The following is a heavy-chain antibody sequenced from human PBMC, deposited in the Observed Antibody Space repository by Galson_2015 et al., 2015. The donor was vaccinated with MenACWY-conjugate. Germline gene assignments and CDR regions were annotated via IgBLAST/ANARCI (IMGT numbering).Heavy chain of an antibody. CDR2: INGDGSST. D-gene: IGHD3-10*01. Sequence: SLRLSCAASGFTFSSYWMHWVRQAPGKGLVWVSRINGDGSSTSYADSVKGRFTISRDNAKNTLYLQMNSLRAEDTAVYYCAARLLHSGGMDVWGQGTTVTVSS. V-gene: IGHV3-74*01. CDR1: GFTFSSYW. J-gene: IGHJ6*02. CDR3: AARLLHSGGMDV.